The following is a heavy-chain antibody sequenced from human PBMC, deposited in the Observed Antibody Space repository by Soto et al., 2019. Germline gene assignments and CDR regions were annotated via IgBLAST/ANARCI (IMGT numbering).Heavy chain of an antibody. Sequence: GGSLRLSCAASGFTFNNYAMSWVRQAPGKGLEWVSAISGSGVSTYYADSVKGRSTISRDNSKNTLYLQMNSLRAEDTAIYYCAKDGYYCSGGSCYMGVYWCQGTMVTV. CDR3: AKDGYYCSGGSCYMGVY. V-gene: IGHV3-23*01. D-gene: IGHD2-15*01. J-gene: IGHJ4*02. CDR1: GFTFNNYA. CDR2: ISGSGVST.